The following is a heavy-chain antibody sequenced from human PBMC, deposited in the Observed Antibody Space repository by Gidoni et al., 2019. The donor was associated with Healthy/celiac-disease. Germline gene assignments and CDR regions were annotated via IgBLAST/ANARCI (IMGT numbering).Heavy chain of an antibody. CDR1: GFTFRSYA. CDR3: ARDMLAAATGGAYYYYYGMDV. J-gene: IGHJ6*02. D-gene: IGHD6-13*01. V-gene: IGHV3-30-3*01. CDR2: ISYDGSNK. Sequence: QVQLVESGGGVVQPGRSLRLSCAASGFTFRSYAMHWVRQAPGKGLEWVAVISYDGSNKYYADSVKGRFTISRDNSKNTLYLQMNSLRAEDTAVYYCARDMLAAATGGAYYYYYGMDVWGQGTTVTVSS.